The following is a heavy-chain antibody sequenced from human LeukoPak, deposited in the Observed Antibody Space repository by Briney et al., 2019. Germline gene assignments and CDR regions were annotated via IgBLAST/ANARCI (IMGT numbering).Heavy chain of an antibody. V-gene: IGHV1-69*01. D-gene: IGHD3-10*01. CDR1: GGTFSSYA. CDR3: ARAYGPIAPPDY. Sequence: SVKVSCKASGGTFSSYAISWVRQAPGQGLEWMGGIIPIFGTANYAQKFQGRVTITADESTSTAYMELSSLRSEDTAVYYCARAYGPIAPPDYWGQGTLVTLSS. CDR2: IIPIFGTA. J-gene: IGHJ4*02.